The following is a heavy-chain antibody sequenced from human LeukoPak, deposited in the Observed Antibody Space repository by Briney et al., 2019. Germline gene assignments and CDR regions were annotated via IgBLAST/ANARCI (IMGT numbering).Heavy chain of an antibody. CDR1: GSTFSSYS. J-gene: IGHJ4*02. V-gene: IGHV3-21*01. CDR3: ARDHRSSWYVDY. D-gene: IGHD6-13*01. Sequence: GGSLRLSCAASGSTFSSYSMNWVRQAPGKGLEWVSSISSSSSYIYYADSVKGRFTISRDNAKNSLYLQMNSLRAEDTAVYYCARDHRSSWYVDYWGQGTLVTVSS. CDR2: ISSSSSYI.